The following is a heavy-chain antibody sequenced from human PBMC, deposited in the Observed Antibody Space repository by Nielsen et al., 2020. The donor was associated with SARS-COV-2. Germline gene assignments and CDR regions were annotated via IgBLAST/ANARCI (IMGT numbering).Heavy chain of an antibody. J-gene: IGHJ5*02. CDR3: ARGAQWLVPLDP. CDR1: GGSFSGYY. V-gene: IGHV4-34*01. D-gene: IGHD6-19*01. CDR2: INHSGST. Sequence: GSLRLSCAVYGGSFSGYYWSWIRQPPGKGLEWIGEINHSGSTNYNPSLKSRVTISVDTSKNQFSLKLSSVTAADTAVYYCARGAQWLVPLDPWGQGTLVTVSS.